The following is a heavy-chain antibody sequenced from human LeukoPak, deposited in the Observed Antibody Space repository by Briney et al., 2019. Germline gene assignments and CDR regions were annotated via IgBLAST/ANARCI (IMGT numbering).Heavy chain of an antibody. CDR2: ISSDGSST. D-gene: IGHD6-19*01. V-gene: IGHV3-74*03. Sequence: PGGSLRLSCAASGFTFSSSTLTWVRQAPGKGLVWVSRISSDGSSTTYADSVKGRFTISRDNAKNTLYLQMNNLRAEDTAIYYCAKAGSSGWSSSGGDYWGQGSLVTVSS. CDR3: AKAGSSGWSSSGGDY. CDR1: GFTFSSST. J-gene: IGHJ4*02.